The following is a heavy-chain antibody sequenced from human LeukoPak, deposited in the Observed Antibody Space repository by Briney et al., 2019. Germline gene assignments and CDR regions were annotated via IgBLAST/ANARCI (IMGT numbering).Heavy chain of an antibody. CDR2: INQDGSDK. J-gene: IGHJ4*02. V-gene: IGHV3-7*01. D-gene: IGHD3-16*01. CDR1: GFTFSNYW. CDR3: VRAQGLGESENH. Sequence: PGGSLRLSCAASGFTFSNYWMSWVRRAPGKGLEWVANINQDGSDKYYVDSVKGRFSISRDNAKTSLFLQMNSLRAEDTAVYYCVRAQGLGESENHWGQGTLVTVSS.